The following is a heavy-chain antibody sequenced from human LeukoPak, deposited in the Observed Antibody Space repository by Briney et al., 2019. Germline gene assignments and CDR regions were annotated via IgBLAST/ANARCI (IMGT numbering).Heavy chain of an antibody. J-gene: IGHJ4*02. CDR3: ARIAYYDYVWGSLLDS. Sequence: GGSLRLSCAASGFTFSSYSMNWVRQAPGKGLEWVSSISSSSSYIYYADSVKGRFTISRDNAKNSLYLQMNSLRAEDTAVYYCARIAYYDYVWGSLLDSWGQGTLVTVSP. V-gene: IGHV3-21*01. CDR2: ISSSSSYI. D-gene: IGHD3-16*01. CDR1: GFTFSSYS.